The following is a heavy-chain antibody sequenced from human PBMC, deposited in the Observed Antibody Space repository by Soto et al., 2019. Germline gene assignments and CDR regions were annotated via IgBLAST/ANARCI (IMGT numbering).Heavy chain of an antibody. CDR2: ISDSGGRT. V-gene: IGHV3-23*01. CDR3: AKDALGDYFYYGMDV. CDR1: GFTFNNYA. J-gene: IGHJ6*02. Sequence: EVQLLESGGGLVQPGGSLRLSCAVSGFTFNNYAMNWVRQAPGKGLEWVSSISDSGGRTYYADSVKGRFTISRDKSKNTLDLQMNSLRAEDTAIYYCAKDALGDYFYYGMDVWGQGTTVTVSS.